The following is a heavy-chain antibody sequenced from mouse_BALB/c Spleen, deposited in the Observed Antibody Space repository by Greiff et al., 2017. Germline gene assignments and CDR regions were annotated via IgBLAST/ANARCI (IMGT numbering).Heavy chain of an antibody. Sequence: EVQLVESGGGLVQPGGSRILSCAASGFTFSSFGMHWVRQAPEKGLEWVAYISSGSSTIYYADTVKGRFTISRDNPKNTLFLQMTSLRSEDTAMYYFGRYYGYALDYWGQGTSVTVSS. CDR3: GRYYGYALDY. J-gene: IGHJ4*01. CDR1: GFTFSSFG. D-gene: IGHD1-2*01. V-gene: IGHV5-17*02. CDR2: ISSGSSTI.